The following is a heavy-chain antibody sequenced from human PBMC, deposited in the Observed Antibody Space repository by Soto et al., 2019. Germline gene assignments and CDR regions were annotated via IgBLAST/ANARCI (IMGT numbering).Heavy chain of an antibody. Sequence: SLRLSCAASGFTFSDYYMSWIRQAPGKGLEWVSYISSSGSTIHYADSVKGRFTISRDNAKNSLYLQMNSLRAEDTAVYYCARCSPYVYYYYYMDVWGKGTTVTVSS. CDR3: ARCSPYVYYYYYMDV. CDR1: GFTFSDYY. D-gene: IGHD2-15*01. J-gene: IGHJ6*03. V-gene: IGHV3-11*01. CDR2: ISSSGSTI.